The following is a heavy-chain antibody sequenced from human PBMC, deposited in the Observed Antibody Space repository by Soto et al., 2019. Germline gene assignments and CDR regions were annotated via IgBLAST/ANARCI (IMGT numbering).Heavy chain of an antibody. J-gene: IGHJ5*02. CDR3: ARDNGVGP. Sequence: QVQLQESGPGLVKPSQTLSLTCTVSGGSISRGDYYWSWIRQPPGKGLEWIGYIYDSGSTYHNSSLKSRVNITLDTSKNQFSLKLTSVTAADTAVYYCARDNGVGPWGQGTLVTVSS. CDR1: GGSISRGDYY. V-gene: IGHV4-30-4*01. CDR2: IYDSGST. D-gene: IGHD2-8*01.